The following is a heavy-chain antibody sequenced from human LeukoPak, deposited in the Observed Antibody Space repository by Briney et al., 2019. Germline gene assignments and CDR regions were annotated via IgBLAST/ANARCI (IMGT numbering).Heavy chain of an antibody. Sequence: SETLSLTCTVSGGSLSSGSYYWSWIRQPAGKGLVWIGRIYSSGSTNYNPSLKSRVTISVDTSKNQASLKLSSLTAADTAVYYCARDPDGDYAYFDYWGQGTLVTVSS. CDR3: ARDPDGDYAYFDY. CDR2: IYSSGST. D-gene: IGHD4-17*01. CDR1: GGSLSSGSYY. V-gene: IGHV4-61*02. J-gene: IGHJ4*02.